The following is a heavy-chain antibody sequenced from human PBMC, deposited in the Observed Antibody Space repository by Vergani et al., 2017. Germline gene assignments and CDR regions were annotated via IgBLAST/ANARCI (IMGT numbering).Heavy chain of an antibody. CDR1: GYTFTGYY. CDR2: INPDRGGT. CDR3: ARGGIVGATPFPI. V-gene: IGHV1-2*02. Sequence: QVQLVQSGAEVRKPGASVRVSCKASGYTFTGYYIHWVRQAPGQGLEWMGCINPDRGGTSHAQKFQGRVTMTRETSISTAYMELTRPRSDDTAVYYGARGGIVGATPFPIWGQGTLVTVSS. D-gene: IGHD1-26*01. J-gene: IGHJ4*02.